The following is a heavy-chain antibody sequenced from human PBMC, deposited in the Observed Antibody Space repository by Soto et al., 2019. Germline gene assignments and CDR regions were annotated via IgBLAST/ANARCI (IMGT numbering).Heavy chain of an antibody. CDR2: ISAHNGDT. D-gene: IGHD3-22*01. V-gene: IGHV1-18*01. CDR1: GYTFTSNG. Sequence: ASVKVSCKASGYTFTSNGISWVRQAPGQGLEWMGWISAHNGDTNYAQNLQGRVTMTTDTSTSTAYMELWSLRSDDTAVYYCARESSSGYHYFDSWGQGTRVTVSS. J-gene: IGHJ4*02. CDR3: ARESSSGYHYFDS.